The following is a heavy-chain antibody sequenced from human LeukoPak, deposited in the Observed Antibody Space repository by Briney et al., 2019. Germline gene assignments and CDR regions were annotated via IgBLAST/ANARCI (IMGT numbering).Heavy chain of an antibody. D-gene: IGHD2-21*01. V-gene: IGHV4-34*01. Sequence: PSETLSLTCAVSGASFNGHYWTWIRQPPGKGLEGIGEINHGGRTTYYPSLKSRVTISVDTSKNQFSLKLSSVTAADTAVYYCALVVVIGPNNWFDPWGQGTLVTVSS. J-gene: IGHJ5*02. CDR2: INHGGRT. CDR1: GASFNGHY. CDR3: ALVVVIGPNNWFDP.